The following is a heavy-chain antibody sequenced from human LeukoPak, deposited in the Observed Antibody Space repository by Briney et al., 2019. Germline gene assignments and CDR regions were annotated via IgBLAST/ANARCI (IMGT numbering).Heavy chain of an antibody. CDR3: ARDVYYYGSGTYFFDY. D-gene: IGHD3-10*01. CDR2: IYYTGTT. Sequence: PSETLSLTCIVSGGSINSSSNNWAWIRQPPGKGLEWIGSIYYTGTTYYNPSLKSPVTISIETAKNQFSLKLTSVTAADTAVYYCARDVYYYGSGTYFFDYWGQGTLVTVSS. J-gene: IGHJ4*02. V-gene: IGHV4-39*07. CDR1: GGSINSSSNN.